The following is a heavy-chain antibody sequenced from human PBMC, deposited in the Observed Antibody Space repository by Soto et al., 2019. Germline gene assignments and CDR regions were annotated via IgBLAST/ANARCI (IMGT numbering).Heavy chain of an antibody. D-gene: IGHD4-17*01. V-gene: IGHV4-59*01. J-gene: IGHJ4*02. CDR2: IYYTGST. Sequence: PSETLSLTCTVSGGSISSYYWSWIRQSPGKGLEWIGYIYYTGSTNYNPSLKSRVTISVDTSKNQSSLKLSSVTAADTAVYYCARVGWTTVGYYFDYWGQGTLVTVSS. CDR1: GGSISSYY. CDR3: ARVGWTTVGYYFDY.